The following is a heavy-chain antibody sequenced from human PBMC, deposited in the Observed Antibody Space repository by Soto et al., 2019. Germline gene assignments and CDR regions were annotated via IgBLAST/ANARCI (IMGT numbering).Heavy chain of an antibody. J-gene: IGHJ4*02. D-gene: IGHD3-9*01. V-gene: IGHV3-33*01. CDR3: ARDAYYDILTGYTH. CDR2: IWYDGSNK. CDR1: GFTFSSYG. Sequence: GGSLRLSCAASGFTFSSYGMHWVRQAPGKGLEWVAVIWYDGSNKYYADSVKGRFTISRDNSKNTLYLQMNSLRAEDTAVYYCARDAYYDILTGYTHWGQGTLVTVSS.